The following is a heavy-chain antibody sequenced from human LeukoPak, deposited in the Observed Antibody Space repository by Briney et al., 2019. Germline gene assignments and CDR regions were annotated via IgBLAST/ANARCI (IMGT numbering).Heavy chain of an antibody. J-gene: IGHJ6*02. CDR1: GFTFSNAW. V-gene: IGHV3-15*01. D-gene: IGHD3-22*01. Sequence: GGSLRLSCAASGFTFSNAWMSWVRQAPGKGLEWVCRIKSKTDGGTTDYAAPVKGRFTISRDDSKNTLYLQMNSLKTEDTAVYYCTTRDSSYYYGMDVWGQGTTVTVSS. CDR3: TTRDSSYYYGMDV. CDR2: IKSKTDGGTT.